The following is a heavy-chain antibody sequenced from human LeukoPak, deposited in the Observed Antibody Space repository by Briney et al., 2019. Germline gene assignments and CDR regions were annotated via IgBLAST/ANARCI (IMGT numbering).Heavy chain of an antibody. CDR1: GGSFSGYY. V-gene: IGHV4-34*01. CDR3: ARGGVGATDY. J-gene: IGHJ4*02. Sequence: SETLSLTCAVYGGSFSGYYWSWIRQPPGKGLEWIGEINHSGSTNYNPSHKSRVTISVDTSKNQFSLKLSSVTAADTAVHYCARGGVGATDYWGQGTLVTVSS. D-gene: IGHD1-26*01. CDR2: INHSGST.